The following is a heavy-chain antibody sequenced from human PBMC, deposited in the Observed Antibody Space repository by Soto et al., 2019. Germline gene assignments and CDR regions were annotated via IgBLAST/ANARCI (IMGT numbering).Heavy chain of an antibody. Sequence: GGSLRLSCAASGFTFSSNWMNWVRQGPGKGLVWVSRINSDGSDTSYADSVKGRFTISRDNAKKTLYLQMNSLRAEDTAVYYCARELLWFDYWGQGTLVTVSS. J-gene: IGHJ4*02. V-gene: IGHV3-74*01. D-gene: IGHD2-2*01. CDR2: INSDGSDT. CDR3: ARELLWFDY. CDR1: GFTFSSNW.